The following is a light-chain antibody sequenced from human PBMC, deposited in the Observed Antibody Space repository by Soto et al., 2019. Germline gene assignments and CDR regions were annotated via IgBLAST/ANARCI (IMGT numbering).Light chain of an antibody. J-gene: IGLJ3*02. V-gene: IGLV2-23*01. Sequence: QSALTQPASVSGSPGQSITISCTGTNSDVGSYNLVSWYQQHPGKAPKLMIYEDIKRPSGVSDRFSGSKSGNLASLIISGLQAEDEADYYCCSYAGGGTWVFGGGTKLTVL. CDR1: NSDVGSYNL. CDR2: EDI. CDR3: CSYAGGGTWV.